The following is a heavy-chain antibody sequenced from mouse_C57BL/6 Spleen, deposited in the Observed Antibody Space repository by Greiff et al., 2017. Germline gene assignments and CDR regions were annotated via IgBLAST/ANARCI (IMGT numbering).Heavy chain of an antibody. D-gene: IGHD1-1*01. CDR1: GYAFTNYL. J-gene: IGHJ4*01. Sequence: QVQLQQSGAELVRPGTSVKVSCKASGYAFTNYLIEWVKQRPGQGLEWIGEIYPGDGDTNYNGKFKGKATLTADKSSSTAYMQLSSLTSEDSAVYVCAKGTTVVARAMDYWGQGTSVTVSS. CDR2: IYPGDGDT. V-gene: IGHV1-54*01. CDR3: AKGTTVVARAMDY.